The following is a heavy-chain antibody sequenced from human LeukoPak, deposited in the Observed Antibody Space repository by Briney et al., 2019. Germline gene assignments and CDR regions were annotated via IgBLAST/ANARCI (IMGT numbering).Heavy chain of an antibody. V-gene: IGHV4-4*07. Sequence: SETLSLTCSVSGDSISYFYWSWIRQAAGKGLEWIGRISGSGSTDYNASLKSRVTMSVDTSKNQLSLKVSSVTAADTAVYYCARYAAVAGTSLGYWGQGTLVTVSS. J-gene: IGHJ4*02. CDR2: ISGSGST. CDR1: GDSISYFY. CDR3: ARYAAVAGTSLGY. D-gene: IGHD6-19*01.